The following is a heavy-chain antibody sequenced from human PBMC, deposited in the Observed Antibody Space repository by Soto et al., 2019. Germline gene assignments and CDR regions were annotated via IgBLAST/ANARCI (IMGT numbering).Heavy chain of an antibody. D-gene: IGHD2-2*02. CDR2: IGTAGDT. J-gene: IGHJ6*02. V-gene: IGHV3-13*01. CDR1: GFTFSSYD. Sequence: GGSLRLSCAASGFTFSSYDMHWVRQATGKGLEWVSAIGTAGDTYYPGSVKGRFTISRENAKNSLYLQMNSLRAEDTAVYYCARGAYIVVVPAAITGMDVWGQGTTVTVSS. CDR3: ARGAYIVVVPAAITGMDV.